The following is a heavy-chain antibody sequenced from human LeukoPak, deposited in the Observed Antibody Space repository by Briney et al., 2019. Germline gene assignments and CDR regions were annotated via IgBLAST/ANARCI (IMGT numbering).Heavy chain of an antibody. CDR2: IYYSGST. CDR3: ARHWLSPGDIVVVPACFDP. J-gene: IGHJ5*02. Sequence: SETLSLTCTVSGGSISSSSYYWGWLRQPPGKGLEWIGSIYYSGSTYYNPSLKSRVTISVDTSKNQFSLKLSSVTAADTAVYYCARHWLSPGDIVVVPACFDPWGQGTLVTVSS. V-gene: IGHV4-39*01. D-gene: IGHD2-2*01. CDR1: GGSISSSSYY.